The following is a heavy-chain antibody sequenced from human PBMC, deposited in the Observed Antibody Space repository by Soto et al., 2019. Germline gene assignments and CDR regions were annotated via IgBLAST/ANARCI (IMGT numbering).Heavy chain of an antibody. Sequence: QVQLMQSGAEVKKPGSSVKVSCKASGGTFSSYAISWVRQAPGQGLEWMGGIIPIFGTANYAQKFQGRVTITADESTSTAYMELSSLRSEDTAVYYCAQSRPYYYDSCGYPNWFDPWGQGTLVTVSS. CDR1: GGTFSSYA. D-gene: IGHD3-22*01. V-gene: IGHV1-69*01. J-gene: IGHJ5*02. CDR2: IIPIFGTA. CDR3: AQSRPYYYDSCGYPNWFDP.